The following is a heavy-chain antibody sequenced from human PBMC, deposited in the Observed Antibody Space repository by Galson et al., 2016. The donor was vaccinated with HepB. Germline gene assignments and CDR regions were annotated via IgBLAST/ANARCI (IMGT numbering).Heavy chain of an antibody. CDR1: GFTLDHYA. Sequence: SLRLSCAASGFTLDHYALHWVRHAPGKGLEWVSGIRWNSGSIGYAASVTGRFTISRDNAKNSPYLQMNSLRAGDTALYYCAKDSGAYYYDISGYSRNAFDIWGQGTMVTVSS. CDR3: AKDSGAYYYDISGYSRNAFDI. D-gene: IGHD3-22*01. J-gene: IGHJ3*02. CDR2: IRWNSGSI. V-gene: IGHV3-9*01.